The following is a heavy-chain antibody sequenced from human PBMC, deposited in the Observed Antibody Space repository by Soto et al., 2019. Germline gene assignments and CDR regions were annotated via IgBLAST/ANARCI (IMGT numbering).Heavy chain of an antibody. D-gene: IGHD4-17*01. CDR2: IYYSRST. J-gene: IGHJ4*02. CDR3: AREGEYGDSDY. CDR1: DGSISSPNYY. V-gene: IGHV4-30-4*01. Sequence: QVQLQETGPGLVKPSQTLSLTCTVSDGSISSPNYYWHWIRQPPGKGLEWIGNIYYSRSTYNPSLKSRATTSIDTSKIQLCLKLSAVTAVDTAVYYCAREGEYGDSDYWGQGTLVIVSS.